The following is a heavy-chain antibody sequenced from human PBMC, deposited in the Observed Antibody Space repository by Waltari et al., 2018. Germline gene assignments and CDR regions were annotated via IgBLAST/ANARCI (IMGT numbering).Heavy chain of an antibody. V-gene: IGHV3-21*01. CDR2: ISSSSGYT. D-gene: IGHD7-27*01. Sequence: EVHLVESGGGLVTPGGSLRLSCAASGFSFSEYSMNWVRQAPGKGLEWVSSISSSSGYTHYADSVKGRFTISRDNAKNSLYLQMNSLRAEDTAVYYCATGGWGFYLDYWGQGTLVTVS. J-gene: IGHJ4*02. CDR3: ATGGWGFYLDY. CDR1: GFSFSEYS.